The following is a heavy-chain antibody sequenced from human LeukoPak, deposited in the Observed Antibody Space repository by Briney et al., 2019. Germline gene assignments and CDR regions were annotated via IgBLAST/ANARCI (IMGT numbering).Heavy chain of an antibody. CDR3: TTDLSSSWYPYFDY. CDR2: IKSKTDGGTT. Sequence: GGSLRLSCAASGFTFSNAWMSWVRQAPGKGLEWVGRIKSKTDGGTTDYAAPVKGRFTISRDDSKNTLYLQMNSLKTEDTAVYYCTTDLSSSWYPYFDYWGQGTLVTVSS. D-gene: IGHD6-13*01. J-gene: IGHJ4*02. V-gene: IGHV3-15*01. CDR1: GFTFSNAW.